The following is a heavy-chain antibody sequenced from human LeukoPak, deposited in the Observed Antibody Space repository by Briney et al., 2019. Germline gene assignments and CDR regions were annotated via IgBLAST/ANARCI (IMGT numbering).Heavy chain of an antibody. D-gene: IGHD5-24*01. Sequence: PGGSLRLSCAASGFTFSSYVMSWVRQAPGKGLEWVSAISGSGGSTYYADSVKGRFTISRDNSKNTLYLQMNSLRAEDTAVYYCAKDPEMATIMGDWFDPWGQGTLVTVSS. CDR2: ISGSGGST. J-gene: IGHJ5*02. CDR3: AKDPEMATIMGDWFDP. CDR1: GFTFSSYV. V-gene: IGHV3-23*01.